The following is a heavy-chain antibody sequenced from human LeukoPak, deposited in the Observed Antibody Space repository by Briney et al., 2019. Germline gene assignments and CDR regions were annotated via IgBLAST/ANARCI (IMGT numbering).Heavy chain of an antibody. CDR2: IYHSGST. Sequence: MSSETLSLTCTVSGYSISGGYYWGWIRQPPGKGLEWIGTIYHSGSTNYNPSLKSRVTISVDTSKNQFSLKLSSVTAADTAVYYCARAGRYNWNPRSVLSTIDYWGQGTLVTVSS. V-gene: IGHV4-38-2*02. D-gene: IGHD1-20*01. J-gene: IGHJ4*02. CDR3: ARAGRYNWNPRSVLSTIDY. CDR1: GYSISGGYY.